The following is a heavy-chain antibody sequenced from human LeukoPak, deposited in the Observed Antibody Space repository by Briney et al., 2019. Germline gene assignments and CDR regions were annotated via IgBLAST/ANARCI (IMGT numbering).Heavy chain of an antibody. D-gene: IGHD3-22*01. V-gene: IGHV4-59*01. J-gene: IGHJ3*02. CDR2: IYYSGST. CDR3: ARGNYYDSSTYYRAFDI. CDR1: GGSMSSCY. Sequence: SETLSLTCTDSGGSMSSCYWNWIRQPPGKGLEWIGYIYYSGSTNYNPSLKSRVTISVDTSKNQFSLRLTSVTAADTAVYYCARGNYYDSSTYYRAFDIWGQGTMVTVSS.